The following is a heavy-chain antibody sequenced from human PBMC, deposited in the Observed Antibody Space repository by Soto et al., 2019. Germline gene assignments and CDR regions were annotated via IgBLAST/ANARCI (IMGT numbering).Heavy chain of an antibody. J-gene: IGHJ6*02. CDR2: ISYSGST. CDR1: GGSISSYY. V-gene: IGHV4-59*08. D-gene: IGHD3-10*01. Sequence: SETLSLTCTVSGGSISSYYWSWIRQPPGKGLAWVGCISYSGSTNYNPSLKSRVTISVDTSKNQFSLKLSSVTAADTAVYYCARLWFGEFYGMDVWGQGTTVTVSS. CDR3: ARLWFGEFYGMDV.